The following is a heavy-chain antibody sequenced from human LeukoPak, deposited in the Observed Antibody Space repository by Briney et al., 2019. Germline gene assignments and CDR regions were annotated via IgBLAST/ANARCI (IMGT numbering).Heavy chain of an antibody. CDR2: ISYTENT. D-gene: IGHD3-22*01. V-gene: IGHV4-59*06. CDR3: ARVRDYDSSGYELIDY. J-gene: IGHJ4*02. Sequence: PSEALSLTCTVSGGSISNYYWSWIRQPPGRGLEWIGYISYTENTYYNPSLKSRVTMSLDTSKNQFSLKLRSVTAADTAVYYCARVRDYDSSGYELIDYWGQGTLVTVSS. CDR1: GGSISNYY.